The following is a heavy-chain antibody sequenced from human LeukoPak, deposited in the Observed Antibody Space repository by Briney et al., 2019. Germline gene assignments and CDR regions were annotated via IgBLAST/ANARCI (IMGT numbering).Heavy chain of an antibody. CDR1: GFTFSNAW. J-gene: IGHJ4*02. Sequence: GGSLRLSCAASGFTFSNAWMSWDRQAPGKGLEWVGRIKRKGDDGTIDYAAPVKGRLTISRDDSKNTLYLQMNSLKSEDTAVYYCTAGTGRSDFDYWGQGTLVTVSS. CDR2: IKRKGDDGTI. V-gene: IGHV3-15*01. D-gene: IGHD3/OR15-3a*01. CDR3: TAGTGRSDFDY.